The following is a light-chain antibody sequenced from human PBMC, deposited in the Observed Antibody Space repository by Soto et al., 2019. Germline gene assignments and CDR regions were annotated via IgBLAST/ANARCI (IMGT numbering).Light chain of an antibody. Sequence: QAVVTQEPSFSVSPGRTVTLTCGLRSGSVSTSYYPSWYQQTPGQAPRTLIYGTDTRSSGVPDRFSGSILGNKAALTITGAQADDESDYYCVLYMGSGIWVFGGGTKLTVL. CDR2: GTD. J-gene: IGLJ3*02. V-gene: IGLV8-61*01. CDR1: SGSVSTSYY. CDR3: VLYMGSGIWV.